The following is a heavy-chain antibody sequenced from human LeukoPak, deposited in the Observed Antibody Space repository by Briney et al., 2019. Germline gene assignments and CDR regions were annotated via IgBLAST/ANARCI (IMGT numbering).Heavy chain of an antibody. Sequence: SVKVSCKASGYTFTSYAISWVRQAPGQGLEWMGGIIPIFGTANYAQKFQGRVTITADESTSTAYMELSSLRSEDTAVYYCARELEMATIGGAFDIWGQGTMVTVSS. CDR1: GYTFTSYA. D-gene: IGHD5-24*01. CDR2: IIPIFGTA. CDR3: ARELEMATIGGAFDI. V-gene: IGHV1-69*13. J-gene: IGHJ3*02.